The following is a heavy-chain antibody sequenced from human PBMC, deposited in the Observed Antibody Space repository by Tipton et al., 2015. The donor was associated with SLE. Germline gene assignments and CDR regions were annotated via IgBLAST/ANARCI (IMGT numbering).Heavy chain of an antibody. CDR3: ARWRERGPVGYSSGPRGDAFDI. CDR2: IYYSGST. J-gene: IGHJ3*02. CDR1: GGSISSTSYY. D-gene: IGHD6-19*01. V-gene: IGHV4-39*07. Sequence: TLSLTCTVSGGSISSTSYYWGWIRQPPGKGLEWIGSIYYSGSTYYNPSLKSRVTISVDTSKNQFSLKLSSVTAADTAVYYCARWRERGPVGYSSGPRGDAFDIWGQGTMVTVSS.